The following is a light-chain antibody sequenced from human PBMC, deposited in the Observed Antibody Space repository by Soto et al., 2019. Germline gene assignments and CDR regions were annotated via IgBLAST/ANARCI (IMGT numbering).Light chain of an antibody. CDR3: QQSYSTSRT. Sequence: DIQMTQSPSSLSASVGDRVTITCRASQSISSYLNWYQQKPEKAPKLLIYAASSLQSGVPSRFSGSGSGTDFTLTISSLQPEDFATYYCQQSYSTSRTFGGGTKVEIK. V-gene: IGKV1-39*01. CDR2: AAS. CDR1: QSISSY. J-gene: IGKJ4*01.